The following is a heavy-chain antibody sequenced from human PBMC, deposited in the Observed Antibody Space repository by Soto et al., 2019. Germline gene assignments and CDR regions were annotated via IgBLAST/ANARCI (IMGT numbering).Heavy chain of an antibody. V-gene: IGHV5-51*01. J-gene: IGHJ4*02. CDR1: GYSFTSYW. D-gene: IGHD4-17*01. CDR2: IYPGDSDT. Sequence: PGESLKISCKGSGYSFTSYWIGWVRQMPGKGLEWMGIIYPGDSDTRYSPSFQGQVTISADKSISTAYLQWSSLKATETAMYYCARLIRLYGDYGDYWGQGTLVTVSS. CDR3: ARLIRLYGDYGDY.